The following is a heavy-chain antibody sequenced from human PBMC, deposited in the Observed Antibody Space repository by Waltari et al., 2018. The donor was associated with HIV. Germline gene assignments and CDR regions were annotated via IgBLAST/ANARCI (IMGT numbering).Heavy chain of an antibody. CDR3: ARGFRVGCSDATCYSHY. V-gene: IGHV3-74*01. CDR2: SNSDATST. Sequence: EAQLVESGGNLVQPGGSLRLSCAASGFTFNSYWMPWVRQSPVKGLVWVSRSNSDATSTAYADSVKGRFTISRDNAKNTLYLQMNSLRAEDTAVYYCARGFRVGCSDATCYSHYWGQGTLVTVSS. J-gene: IGHJ4*02. CDR1: GFTFNSYW. D-gene: IGHD2-15*01.